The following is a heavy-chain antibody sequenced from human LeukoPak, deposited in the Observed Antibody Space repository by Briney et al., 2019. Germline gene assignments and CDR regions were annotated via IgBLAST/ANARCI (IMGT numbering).Heavy chain of an antibody. CDR3: ATSHHTSSGQNFDY. D-gene: IGHD6-25*01. Sequence: GGSMRLSCEASGLTLSDYWMSWVRQAPGKGLEWVANINQDGSAKYYVDSVKGRFTISRDNADSSLYLQMNALRADDTAMYYCATSHHTSSGQNFDYWGQGTLVTVSS. V-gene: IGHV3-7*01. J-gene: IGHJ4*02. CDR2: INQDGSAK. CDR1: GLTLSDYW.